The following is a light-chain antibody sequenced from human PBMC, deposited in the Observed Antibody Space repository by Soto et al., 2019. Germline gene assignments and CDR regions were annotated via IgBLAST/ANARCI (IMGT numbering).Light chain of an antibody. CDR3: QQSYSVPYT. V-gene: IGKV1-39*01. Sequence: DIPMTQSPSSLSASVGDRVTITCRASQSITTYLNCYQHKPWKAPKLLIHAASSLQSGVPSRFSGSVSGTDFTLTISSLQPEAFATYYCQQSYSVPYTFGEGTNLEIK. CDR2: AAS. CDR1: QSITTY. J-gene: IGKJ2*01.